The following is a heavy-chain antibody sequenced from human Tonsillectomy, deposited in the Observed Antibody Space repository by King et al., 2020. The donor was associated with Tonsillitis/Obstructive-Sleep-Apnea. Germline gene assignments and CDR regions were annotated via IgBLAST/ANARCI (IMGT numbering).Heavy chain of an antibody. J-gene: IGHJ3*02. CDR2: IYPGDSDT. D-gene: IGHD6-19*01. Sequence: VQLVESGAEVKKPGESLKISCKGSGYSFSIYWIGWVRQMPGKGLEWMGIIYPGDSDTRYSPSFQGQVTISAEKSISTAYLQWSSLKASDTAMYYCARFSRGGEVIGVAVSGDVFDIWGQGTMVTVSS. V-gene: IGHV5-51*03. CDR3: ARFSRGGEVIGVAVSGDVFDI. CDR1: GYSFSIYW.